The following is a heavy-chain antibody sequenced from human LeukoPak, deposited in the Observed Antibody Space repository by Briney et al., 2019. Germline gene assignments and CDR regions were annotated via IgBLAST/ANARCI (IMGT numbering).Heavy chain of an antibody. CDR2: ISGSGGST. V-gene: IGHV3-23*01. D-gene: IGHD1-1*01. CDR1: GFTFSSYA. Sequence: GGSLRLSCAASGFTFSSYAMSWVRQAPGKGLEWVSAISGSGGSTYYADSAKGRFTISRDNAKNSLYLQMNSLRAEDTALYYCARVPGGTDYWGQGTLVTVSS. CDR3: ARVPGGTDY. J-gene: IGHJ4*02.